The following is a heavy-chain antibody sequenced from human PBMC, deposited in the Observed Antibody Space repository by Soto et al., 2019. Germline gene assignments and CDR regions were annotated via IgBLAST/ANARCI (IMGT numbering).Heavy chain of an antibody. V-gene: IGHV1-18*01. D-gene: IGHD3-16*01. CDR3: ARGGLGGFVSYFDY. J-gene: IGHJ4*02. CDR2: ISAYNGNT. Sequence: ASVKVSCKASGYTFTSYAMHWVRQAPGQGLEWMGWISAYNGNTNYAQKLQGRVTMTTDTSTSTAYMELRSLRSDDTALYYRARGGLGGFVSYFDYWGQGTLVTVSS. CDR1: GYTFTSYA.